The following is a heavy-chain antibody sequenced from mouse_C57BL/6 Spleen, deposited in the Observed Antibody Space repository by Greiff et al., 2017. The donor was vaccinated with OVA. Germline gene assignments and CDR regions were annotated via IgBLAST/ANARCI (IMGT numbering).Heavy chain of an antibody. J-gene: IGHJ4*01. CDR3: ARAYYSNSGYAMDY. CDR2: IWTGGGT. V-gene: IGHV2-9-1*01. CDR1: GFSLTSYA. D-gene: IGHD2-5*01. Sequence: VKLVESGPGLVAPSQSLSITCTVSGFSLTSYAISWVRQPPGKGLEWLGVIWTGGGTNYNSALKSRLSISKDNSKSQVFLKMNSLQTDDTARYYCARAYYSNSGYAMDYWGQGTSVTVSS.